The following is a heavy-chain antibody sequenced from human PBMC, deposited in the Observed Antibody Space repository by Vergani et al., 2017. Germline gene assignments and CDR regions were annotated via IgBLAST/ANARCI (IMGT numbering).Heavy chain of an antibody. CDR1: GYTFTSYA. D-gene: IGHD3-16*02. CDR2: INAGNGNT. CDR3: AREGFYDYVWGSYRLRGGYYFDY. J-gene: IGHJ4*02. Sequence: QVQLVQSGAEVKKPGASVKVSFKASGYTFTSYAMHWVRQAPGQRLEWMGWINAGNGNTKYSQKFQGRVTITRDTSASTAYMELSSLRSEDTAVYYCAREGFYDYVWGSYRLRGGYYFDYWGQGTLVTVSS. V-gene: IGHV1-3*01.